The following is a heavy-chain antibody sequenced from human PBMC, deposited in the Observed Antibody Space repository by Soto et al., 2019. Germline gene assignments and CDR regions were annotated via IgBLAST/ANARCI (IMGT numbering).Heavy chain of an antibody. CDR3: ARALMAVTSQDAFDI. CDR2: IKPDGGDK. D-gene: IGHD2-21*02. J-gene: IGHJ3*02. CDR1: GFMFSTYW. Sequence: EVQLVESGGGLVQPGGSLRLSCAGSGFMFSTYWINWVRQAPGKGLEWVANIKPDGGDKHYVDSVKGRFTISGDNARNSLFLQMNSLRAEDTAVYYCARALMAVTSQDAFDIWGQGTMVTVSS. V-gene: IGHV3-7*01.